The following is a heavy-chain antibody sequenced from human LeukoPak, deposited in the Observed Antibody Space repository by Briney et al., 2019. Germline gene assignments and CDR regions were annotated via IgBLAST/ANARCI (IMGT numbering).Heavy chain of an antibody. D-gene: IGHD3-10*01. CDR2: ISGSGGST. V-gene: IGHV3-23*01. CDR3: ARDHYGSGSVFDY. Sequence: PGGSLRLSCAASGFTFSSYDMNWVRQSPGKGLEWVSRISGSGGSTYYADSLKGRFTISRDNAKSSLYLQMNSLRAEDTAVYCCARDHYGSGSVFDYWGQGTLVTVSS. CDR1: GFTFSSYD. J-gene: IGHJ4*02.